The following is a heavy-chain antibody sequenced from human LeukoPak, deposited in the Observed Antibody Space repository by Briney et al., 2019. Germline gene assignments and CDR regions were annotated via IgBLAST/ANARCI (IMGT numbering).Heavy chain of an antibody. CDR2: IYYSGAT. D-gene: IGHD6-6*01. CDR3: AREIVSSVES. J-gene: IGHJ4*02. Sequence: SETLSLTCTVSGDSISNTRYHWGWIRQPPGKGLEWIGSIYYSGATYYNPSLKSRVTISVDTSRNHFSLKLSSLTAADTAVYHCAREIVSSVESWGQGSLVTVSS. CDR1: GDSISNTRYH. V-gene: IGHV4-39*02.